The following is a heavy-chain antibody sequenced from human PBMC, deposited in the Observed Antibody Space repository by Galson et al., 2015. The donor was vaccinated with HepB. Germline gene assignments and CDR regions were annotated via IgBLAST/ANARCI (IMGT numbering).Heavy chain of an antibody. D-gene: IGHD3-3*01. CDR2: FDPEGGET. J-gene: IGHJ3*02. CDR1: GYTLTELS. V-gene: IGHV1-24*01. Sequence: SVKVSCKVSGYTLTELSMHWVRQAPGKGLEYMGGFDPEGGETIYAQKFQGRVTMTEDTSTDTAYMELSSLRSEDTAVYYCATDQAPPNYDFWSGHDAFDIWGQRTMVTVSS. CDR3: ATDQAPPNYDFWSGHDAFDI.